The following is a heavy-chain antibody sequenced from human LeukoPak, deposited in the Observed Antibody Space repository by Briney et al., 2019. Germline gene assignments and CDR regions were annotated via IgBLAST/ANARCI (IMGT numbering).Heavy chain of an antibody. Sequence: GGSLRLSCAASGFTFSSYEMNWVRQAPGKGLEWVSYISSSGRTMYYADSVKGRFTISRDNSKNTLFLEMNSLRVEDTAVYYCAKGRGFRVWDPWDNWGQGTLITVSS. CDR2: ISSSGRTM. CDR3: AKGRGFRVWDPWDN. CDR1: GFTFSSYE. D-gene: IGHD3-16*01. V-gene: IGHV3-48*03. J-gene: IGHJ4*02.